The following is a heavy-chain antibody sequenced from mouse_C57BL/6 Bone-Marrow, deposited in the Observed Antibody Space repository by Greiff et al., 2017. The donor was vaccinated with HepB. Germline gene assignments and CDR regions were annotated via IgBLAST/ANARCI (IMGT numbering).Heavy chain of an antibody. D-gene: IGHD2-5*01. V-gene: IGHV3-6*01. CDR2: ISYDGSN. CDR1: GYSITSGYY. CDR3: ARGIYSNYY. Sequence: EVKLQESGPGLVKPSQSLSLTCSVTGYSITSGYYWNWIRQFPGNKLEWMGYISYDGSNNYNPSLKNRISITRDTSKNQFFLKLNSVTTEDTATYYCARGIYSNYYWGQGTTLTVSS. J-gene: IGHJ2*01.